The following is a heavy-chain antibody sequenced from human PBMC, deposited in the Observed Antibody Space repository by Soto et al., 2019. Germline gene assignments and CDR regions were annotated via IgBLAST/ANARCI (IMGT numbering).Heavy chain of an antibody. D-gene: IGHD3-10*01. Sequence: PSETLSLTCTVSGGSISSGGYYWSWIRQHPGKGLEWIGYIYYSGSTYYNPSLKSRVTISVDTSKNQFSLKLSSVTAADTAVYYCARVRMWFGEFDYWGQGTLVTVSS. J-gene: IGHJ4*02. CDR1: GGSISSGGYY. CDR2: IYYSGST. CDR3: ARVRMWFGEFDY. V-gene: IGHV4-31*02.